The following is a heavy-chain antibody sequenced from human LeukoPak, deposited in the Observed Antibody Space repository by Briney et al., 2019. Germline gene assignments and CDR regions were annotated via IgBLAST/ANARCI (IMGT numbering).Heavy chain of an antibody. Sequence: SETLSLTCTVSGGSISSSSYYWGWIRQPPGKGLEWIGSIYYSGSTYYNPSLKSRVTISVDTSKNQFSLKLSSVTAADTAVYYCARQAGSGSYENWFDPWGQGTLVTVSS. CDR2: IYYSGST. V-gene: IGHV4-39*01. CDR1: GGSISSSSYY. D-gene: IGHD1-26*01. CDR3: ARQAGSGSYENWFDP. J-gene: IGHJ5*02.